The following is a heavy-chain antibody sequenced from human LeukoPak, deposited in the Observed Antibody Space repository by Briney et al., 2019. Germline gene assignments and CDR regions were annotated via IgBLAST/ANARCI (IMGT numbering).Heavy chain of an antibody. CDR1: GGSISSSSYY. V-gene: IGHV4-39*01. CDR2: IYYSGST. Sequence: PSETLSLTCTVSGGSISSSSYYWGWIRQPPGKGLEWIGSIYYSGSTYYNPSLKSRVTISVDTSKNQFSLKLSSVTAADTAVYYCARQSLQLWLLLPWFDPWGQGTLVTVSS. D-gene: IGHD5-18*01. CDR3: ARQSLQLWLLLPWFDP. J-gene: IGHJ5*02.